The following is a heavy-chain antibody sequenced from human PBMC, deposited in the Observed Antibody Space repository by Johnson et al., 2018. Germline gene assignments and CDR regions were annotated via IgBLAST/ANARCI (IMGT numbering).Heavy chain of an antibody. CDR1: GGTFSSYA. Sequence: QVQLVQSGAEVKKPGSSVKVSCKASGGTFSSYAISWVRQAPGQGLEWMGGIIPIFGTANYAQKFQGRVTITADESTSTAYMELRSLGSEDTAVYYCAEGQGAYDNLKQNAFDIWGQGTMVTVSS. J-gene: IGHJ3*02. CDR2: IIPIFGTA. V-gene: IGHV1-69*01. CDR3: AEGQGAYDNLKQNAFDI. D-gene: IGHD3-22*01.